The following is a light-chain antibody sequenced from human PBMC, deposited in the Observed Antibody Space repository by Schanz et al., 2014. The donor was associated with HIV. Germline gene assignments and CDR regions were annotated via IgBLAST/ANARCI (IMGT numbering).Light chain of an antibody. Sequence: DIVMTQSPASLSLSPGERATLSCRASQTVSSSSLAWYQQKPGQSPRLLIYAASTRATGIPDRFSGSGSGTDFSLTISRLEPEDYAVYYCQQYGRSPLTFGGGTKVEIK. J-gene: IGKJ4*01. CDR1: QTVSSSS. V-gene: IGKV3-20*01. CDR3: QQYGRSPLT. CDR2: AAS.